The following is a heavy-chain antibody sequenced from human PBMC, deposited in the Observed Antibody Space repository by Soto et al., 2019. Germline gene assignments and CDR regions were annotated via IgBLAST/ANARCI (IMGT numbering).Heavy chain of an antibody. CDR2: IHYSGST. Sequence: XETLSLTCTVSGYSISTFYWNWIRQPPGKGLEWIGYIHYSGSTNYNPSLKSQVIISVDTSKNQFSLKLSSVTAADTAVYFCARVRSNLFDYWGQGTLVTVSS. D-gene: IGHD3-3*01. J-gene: IGHJ4*02. V-gene: IGHV4-59*01. CDR3: ARVRSNLFDY. CDR1: GYSISTFY.